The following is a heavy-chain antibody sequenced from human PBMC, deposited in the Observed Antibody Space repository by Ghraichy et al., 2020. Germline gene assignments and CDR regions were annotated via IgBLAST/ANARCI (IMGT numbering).Heavy chain of an antibody. D-gene: IGHD2-15*01. CDR3: ARGLGYCSGGSCYLDAFDI. CDR1: GGSFSGYY. V-gene: IGHV4-34*01. Sequence: GSLRLSCAVYGGSFSGYYWSWIRQPPGKGLEWIGEINHSGSTNYNPSLKSRVTISVDTSKNQFSLKLSSVTAADTAVYYCARGLGYCSGGSCYLDAFDIWGQGTMVTVSS. J-gene: IGHJ3*02. CDR2: INHSGST.